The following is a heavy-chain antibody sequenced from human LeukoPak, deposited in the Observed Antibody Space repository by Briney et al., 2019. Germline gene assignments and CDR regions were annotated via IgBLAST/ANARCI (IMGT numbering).Heavy chain of an antibody. D-gene: IGHD1/OR15-1a*01. CDR1: GYSISSGYY. CDR2: IYQSGST. CDR3: ARRIANRNWFDP. Sequence: SETLSLTCTVSGYSISSGYYWGWIRQPPGKGLEWIGSIYQSGSTYHNPSLKSRVTISVDMSKNQFSLKLSSVTAADTAVYYCARRIANRNWFDPWGLGTLVTVSS. V-gene: IGHV4-38-2*02. J-gene: IGHJ5*02.